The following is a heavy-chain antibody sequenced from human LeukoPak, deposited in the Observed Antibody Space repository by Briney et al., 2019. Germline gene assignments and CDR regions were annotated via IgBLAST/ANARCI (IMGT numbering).Heavy chain of an antibody. D-gene: IGHD5-12*01. Sequence: GGSLRLSCAASGFTFSSYSMNWVRQAPGKGLEWVSSISSSSSYIYYADSVKGRFTISRDNAKNSLYLQMNSLRAEDTAIYYCAKASPYSGTPWGVFDIWGQGTMVTVSS. CDR2: ISSSSSYI. J-gene: IGHJ3*02. V-gene: IGHV3-21*03. CDR1: GFTFSSYS. CDR3: AKASPYSGTPWGVFDI.